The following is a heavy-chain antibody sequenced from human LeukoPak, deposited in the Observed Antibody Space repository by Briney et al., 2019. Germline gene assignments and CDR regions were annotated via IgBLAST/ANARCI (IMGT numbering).Heavy chain of an antibody. CDR3: ARQSLTGPTLYYYGMDV. D-gene: IGHD7-27*01. V-gene: IGHV4-59*08. CDR2: IYYSGST. CDR1: GGSISSYY. Sequence: SETLSLTCTVSGGSISSYYWSWIRQPPGKGLEWIGYIYYSGSTNYNPSLKSRVTISVDTSKNQFSLKLSSVTAADTAAYYCARQSLTGPTLYYYGMDVWGQGTTVTVSS. J-gene: IGHJ6*02.